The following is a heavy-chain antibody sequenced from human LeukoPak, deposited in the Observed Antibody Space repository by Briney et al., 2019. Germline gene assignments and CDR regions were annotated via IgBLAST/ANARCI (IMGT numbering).Heavy chain of an antibody. J-gene: IGHJ4*02. D-gene: IGHD2-2*01. CDR1: GFTISSNY. Sequence: GGSLRLSCEGSGFTISSNYMSWVRQAPGKGLEWVSVIYSGGSTYYAGSVKGRFTISKDNSKNTLYLQMNSLRAEDTAVYYCATSAAVRLFDYWGQGALVTVSS. V-gene: IGHV3-53*01. CDR2: IYSGGST. CDR3: ATSAAVRLFDY.